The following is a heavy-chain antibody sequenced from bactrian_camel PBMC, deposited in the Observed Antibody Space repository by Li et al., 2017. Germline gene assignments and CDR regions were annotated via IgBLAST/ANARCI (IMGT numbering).Heavy chain of an antibody. Sequence: VQLVESGGGSAQSGGSLRLSCADSGLTFNRSYMARVRQAPGKGLEWVASVYNDGSNTYYPDSVKGRFTISRDNAKNTLYLHLNSLQTEDTAIYYCTNHLVPEDPNYWGQGTQVTVS. V-gene: IGHV3-2*01. CDR3: TNHLVPEDPNY. CDR2: VYNDGSNT. CDR1: GLTFNRSY. J-gene: IGHJ4*01.